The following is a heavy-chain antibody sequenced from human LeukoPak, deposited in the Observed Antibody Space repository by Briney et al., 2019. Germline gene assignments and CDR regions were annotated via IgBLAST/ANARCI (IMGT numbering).Heavy chain of an antibody. D-gene: IGHD1-26*01. CDR3: ARASRQPAIVGATTEGYFDY. CDR2: IYYRGST. Sequence: SETLSLTCTVSGGSISTNSYYWGWIRQPPGKGLEWIGNIYYRGSTYYNPSLKSRVTISVDTSKNQFSLKLSSVTAADTAVYYCARASRQPAIVGATTEGYFDYWGQGTLVTVSS. J-gene: IGHJ4*02. V-gene: IGHV4-39*07. CDR1: GGSISTNSYY.